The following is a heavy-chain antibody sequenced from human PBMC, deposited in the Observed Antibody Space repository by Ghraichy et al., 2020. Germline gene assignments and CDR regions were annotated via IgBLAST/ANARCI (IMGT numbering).Heavy chain of an antibody. CDR1: GGSISSSSYY. CDR2: IYYSGST. Sequence: SQTLSLTCTVSGGSISSSSYYWGWIRQPPGKGLEWIGSIYYSGSTYYNPSLKSRVTISVDTSKNQFSLKLSSVTAADTAVYYCARPLATKQYNWNSWGNWFDPWGQGTLVTVSS. J-gene: IGHJ5*02. CDR3: ARPLATKQYNWNSWGNWFDP. D-gene: IGHD1-7*01. V-gene: IGHV4-39*01.